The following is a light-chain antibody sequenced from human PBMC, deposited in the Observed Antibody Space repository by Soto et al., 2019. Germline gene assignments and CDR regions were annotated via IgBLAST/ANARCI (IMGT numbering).Light chain of an antibody. CDR1: QSVSSSY. CDR3: QQYGSSPLYT. CDR2: GAS. J-gene: IGKJ2*01. Sequence: EIVLTQSPGTLSLSPGEIATLSCRASQSVSSSYLAWYQQKPGQAPRLLIYGASSRATGIPDRFSGSGSGTDFTLTISRLEPEDFAVYDCQQYGSSPLYTFGQGTKLEIK. V-gene: IGKV3-20*01.